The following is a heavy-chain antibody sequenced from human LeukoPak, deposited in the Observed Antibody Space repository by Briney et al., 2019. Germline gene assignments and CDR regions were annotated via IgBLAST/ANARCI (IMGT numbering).Heavy chain of an antibody. CDR1: GGTFSSYA. D-gene: IGHD1-1*01. CDR3: AREMTGTDGEYYFDY. V-gene: IGHV1-69*13. Sequence: SVKVSCKASGGTFSSYAISWVRQAPGQGLEWMGGIIPIFGTANYAQKFQGRVTITADESTSTAYMELSSLRSEDTAVYYCAREMTGTDGEYYFDYWGQGTLVTVSS. CDR2: IIPIFGTA. J-gene: IGHJ4*02.